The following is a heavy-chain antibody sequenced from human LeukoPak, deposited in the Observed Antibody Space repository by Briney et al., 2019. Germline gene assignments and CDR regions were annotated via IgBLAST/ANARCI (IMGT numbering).Heavy chain of an antibody. J-gene: IGHJ4*02. D-gene: IGHD3-16*01. CDR3: AKRVYDYVWGSYQDA. CDR1: GFTFSSYA. V-gene: IGHV3-23*01. Sequence: PGGSLRLPCAASGFTFSSYAMSWVRQAPGKGLEWVSAISGSGGSTYYADSVKGRFTISRDNSKNTLYLQMNSLRAEDTAVYYCAKRVYDYVWGSYQDAWGQGTLVTVSS. CDR2: ISGSGGST.